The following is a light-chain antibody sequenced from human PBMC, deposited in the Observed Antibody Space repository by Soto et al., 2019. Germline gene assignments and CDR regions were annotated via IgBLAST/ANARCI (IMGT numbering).Light chain of an antibody. Sequence: EIVVTQSPATLSVSPGERATLSCRASQTVNSNLAWYQQKPGQAPRLLIYGASSRATGVPDRFSASGSGTDFTLTISSLQPEDFATYYCQQSHSIPWTFGQGTKVDIK. CDR3: QQSHSIPWT. CDR1: QTVNSN. J-gene: IGKJ1*01. CDR2: GAS. V-gene: IGKV3D-15*01.